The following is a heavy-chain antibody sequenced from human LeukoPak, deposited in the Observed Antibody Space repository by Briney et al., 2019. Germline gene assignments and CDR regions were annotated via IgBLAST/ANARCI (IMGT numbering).Heavy chain of an antibody. CDR1: GFTFSGYA. CDR3: ARELWHRNDC. CDR2: LSGSGATA. V-gene: IGHV3-23*01. Sequence: GGSLRLSCAASGFTFSGYAMTWVRQAPGKGLEWVSTLSGSGATAYHADPVKGRFTISRDNFKNTLYLQMNSLRAEDTALYYCARELWHRNDCWGQGTLVTVSS. J-gene: IGHJ4*02. D-gene: IGHD3-16*01.